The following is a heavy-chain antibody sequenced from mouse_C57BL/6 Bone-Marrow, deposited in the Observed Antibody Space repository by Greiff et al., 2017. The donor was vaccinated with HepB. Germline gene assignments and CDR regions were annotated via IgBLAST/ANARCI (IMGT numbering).Heavy chain of an antibody. J-gene: IGHJ4*01. CDR3: ARSPSTMIRLYYYAMDY. D-gene: IGHD2-4*01. CDR1: GYTFTSYW. V-gene: IGHV1-59*01. CDR2: IDPSDSYT. Sequence: QVHVKQPGAELVRPGTSVKLSCKASGYTFTSYWMHWVKQRPGQGLEWIGVIDPSDSYTNYNQKFKGKATLTVDTSSITAYMQLSSLTSEDSAVYYCARSPSTMIRLYYYAMDYWGQGTSVTVSS.